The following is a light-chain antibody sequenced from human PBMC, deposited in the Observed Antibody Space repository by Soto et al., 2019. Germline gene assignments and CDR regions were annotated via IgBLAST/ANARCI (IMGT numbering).Light chain of an antibody. J-gene: IGKJ4*01. CDR1: QSVSSY. Sequence: EIVLTQSPATLSLSPGERANLSGSASQSVSSYLAWYQQQPGQAPRLLIYGASNRATGVPARFSGSGSGTDFTLTINSLQSEDFAVYYCQHYVNWPLNCGGGTKGDI. V-gene: IGKV3-15*01. CDR3: QHYVNWPLN. CDR2: GAS.